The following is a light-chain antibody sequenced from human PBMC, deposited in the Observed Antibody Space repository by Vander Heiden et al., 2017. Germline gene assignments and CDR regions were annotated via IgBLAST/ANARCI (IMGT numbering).Light chain of an antibody. CDR3: QSYYSSVSFYV. CDR1: GSNIGAGYY. CDR2: SNS. Sequence: QSALTHPPAVSAATGQRVTVSCTWSGSNIGAGYYVHGSWHLPGPAPDLLLYSNSIRPSGVRDRFYGSKSGSSASLSITGPQAEDEADSYCQSYYSSVSFYVFGAGTKVTVL. J-gene: IGLJ1*01. V-gene: IGLV1-40*01.